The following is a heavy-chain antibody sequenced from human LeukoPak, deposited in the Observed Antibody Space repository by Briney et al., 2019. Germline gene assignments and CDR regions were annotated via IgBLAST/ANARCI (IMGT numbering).Heavy chain of an antibody. CDR1: GGSISSSNYY. Sequence: SETLSLTCTVSGGSISSSNYYWGWIRQPPGKGLEWIGYIYYSGSTNYNPSLKSRVTISVDTSKNQFSLELSSVTAADTAVYYCARHSYDSSGYYHDAFDIWGQGTMVTVSS. CDR3: ARHSYDSSGYYHDAFDI. J-gene: IGHJ3*02. V-gene: IGHV4-61*05. D-gene: IGHD3-22*01. CDR2: IYYSGST.